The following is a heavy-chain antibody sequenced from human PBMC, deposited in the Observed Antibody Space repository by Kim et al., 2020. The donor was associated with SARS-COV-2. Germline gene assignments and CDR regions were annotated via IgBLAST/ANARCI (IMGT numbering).Heavy chain of an antibody. D-gene: IGHD1-26*01. CDR3: TTDPPLGATIWYFDL. V-gene: IGHV3-15*01. J-gene: IGHJ2*01. Sequence: APVKGRFTISRDDSNNTLYLQMNSLKTEDTAVYYCTTDPPLGATIWYFDLWGRGTLVTVSS.